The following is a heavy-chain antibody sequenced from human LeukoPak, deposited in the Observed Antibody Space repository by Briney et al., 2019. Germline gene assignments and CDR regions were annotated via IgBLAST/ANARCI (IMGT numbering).Heavy chain of an antibody. CDR3: AKPHSDD. Sequence: PGGSLRLSCAAYGFSFGSYGMHWVRQAPGKGLEWVAFIRYDGSSKYYADSVKGRFTISRDNSKNTLYLQMNSLRAGDTAVYYCAKPHSDDWGQGTLVTVSS. J-gene: IGHJ4*02. V-gene: IGHV3-30*02. CDR2: IRYDGSSK. CDR1: GFSFGSYG.